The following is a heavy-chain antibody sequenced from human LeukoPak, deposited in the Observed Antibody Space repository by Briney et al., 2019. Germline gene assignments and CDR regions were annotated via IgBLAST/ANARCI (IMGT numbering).Heavy chain of an antibody. Sequence: VSLRLSCAASGFTFSSYSMNWVRQPPGKGLEWLGETDHSGNTNYNPSLKSRVTISIDTSKNQFSLKVPSVTAADTAVYYCARGRKGISMVRGVMKYKYYGMDVWGQGTTVTVSS. J-gene: IGHJ6*02. CDR1: GFTFSSYS. CDR3: ARGRKGISMVRGVMKYKYYGMDV. V-gene: IGHV4-34*01. D-gene: IGHD3-10*01. CDR2: TDHSGNT.